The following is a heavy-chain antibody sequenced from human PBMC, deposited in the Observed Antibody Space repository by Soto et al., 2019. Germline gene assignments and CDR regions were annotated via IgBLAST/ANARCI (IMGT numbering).Heavy chain of an antibody. V-gene: IGHV3-9*01. CDR3: ARDPKYYYDSSGYYYFGYFKH. Sequence: SLSLSCTASGFTVDDYAMHCFRQSPGNGLYFVSGISWNSSYIYYADSVKGRFTISRDNAKNSLYLQMNSLRAEDTAVYYCARDPKYYYDSSGYYYFGYFKHWGQGTLVTVSS. J-gene: IGHJ1*01. CDR1: GFTVDDYA. D-gene: IGHD3-22*01. CDR2: ISWNSSYI.